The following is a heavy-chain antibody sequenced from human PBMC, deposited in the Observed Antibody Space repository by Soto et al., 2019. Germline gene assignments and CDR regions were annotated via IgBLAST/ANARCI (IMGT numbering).Heavy chain of an antibody. V-gene: IGHV3-7*01. CDR3: ARDRRDIVVVPAAKWAPLYYMDV. CDR1: GFTFSSYW. Sequence: GGSLRLSCAASGFTFSSYWMSWVRQAPGKGLEWVANIKQDGSEKYYVDSVKGRFTISRVNAKNSLYLQMNSLRAEDTAVYYCARDRRDIVVVPAAKWAPLYYMDVWGKGTTVTVSS. CDR2: IKQDGSEK. D-gene: IGHD2-2*01. J-gene: IGHJ6*03.